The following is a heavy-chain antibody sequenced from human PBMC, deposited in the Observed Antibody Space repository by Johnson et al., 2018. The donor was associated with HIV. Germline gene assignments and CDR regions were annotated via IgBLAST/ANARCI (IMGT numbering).Heavy chain of an antibody. Sequence: MQLVESGGGLVQPGGSLRLSCAASGFTVSSNYMSWVRQAPGKGLEWVSVIYSGGTTWYADSVKGRFTISRDNSRDTVHLQMNSLRSEDTAVYYCARDTEYSSNWYAFDIWGQGTMVTVSS. J-gene: IGHJ3*02. CDR3: ARDTEYSSNWYAFDI. CDR2: IYSGGTT. D-gene: IGHD6-13*01. V-gene: IGHV3-66*02. CDR1: GFTVSSNY.